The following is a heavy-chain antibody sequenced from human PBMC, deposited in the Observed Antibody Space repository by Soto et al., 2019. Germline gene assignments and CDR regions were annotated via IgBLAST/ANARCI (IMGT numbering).Heavy chain of an antibody. Sequence: NPSGTLSLTCAVYGGSFRGYYWSWIRQPPGKGLEWIGEINHSGSTNYNPSLKSRVTISVDTSKNQFSLKLSSVTAADTAVYYCAREHATVNTVDRFDYCAQGTLVTVSS. CDR1: GGSFRGYY. J-gene: IGHJ4*02. V-gene: IGHV4-34*01. CDR3: AREHATVNTVDRFDY. CDR2: INHSGST. D-gene: IGHD4-17*01.